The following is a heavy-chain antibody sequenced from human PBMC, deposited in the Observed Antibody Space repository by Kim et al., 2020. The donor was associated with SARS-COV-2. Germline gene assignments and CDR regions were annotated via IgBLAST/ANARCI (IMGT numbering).Heavy chain of an antibody. D-gene: IGHD2-2*03. V-gene: IGHV4-34*01. CDR2: INHSGST. CDR3: ARGGRRKWILVGRFDP. Sequence: SETLSLTCAVYGGSFSGYYWSWIRQPPGKGLEWIGEINHSGSTNYNPSLKSRVTISVDTSKNQFSLKLSSVTAADTAVYYCARGGRRKWILVGRFDPWGQGTLVTVSS. J-gene: IGHJ5*02. CDR1: GGSFSGYY.